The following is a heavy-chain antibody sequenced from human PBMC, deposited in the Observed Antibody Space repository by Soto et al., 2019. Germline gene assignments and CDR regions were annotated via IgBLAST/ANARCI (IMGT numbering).Heavy chain of an antibody. Sequence: SETLSLTCTVSGGSISSGGYYWSWIRQHPGKGLEWIGYIYYSGNTYYNPSLKSRVTISVDTSKNQFSLKLISVTAADTAVYYCARAMTHNNWFAPWSRGTLVTVSS. CDR2: IYYSGNT. CDR1: GGSISSGGYY. D-gene: IGHD3-22*01. J-gene: IGHJ5*02. CDR3: ARAMTHNNWFAP. V-gene: IGHV4-31*03.